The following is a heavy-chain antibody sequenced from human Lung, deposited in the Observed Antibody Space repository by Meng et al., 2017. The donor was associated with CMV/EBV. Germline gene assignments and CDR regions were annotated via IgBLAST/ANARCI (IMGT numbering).Heavy chain of an antibody. CDR2: IIPILGIA. J-gene: IGHJ6*02. V-gene: IGHV1-69*10. D-gene: IGHD2-2*01. CDR3: ARGACSSTSCYRYYYYGMDV. Sequence: SXXVSXKASGGTFSSYAISWVRQAPGQGLEWVGGIIPILGIANYAQKFQGRVTITADKSTSTAYMELSSLRSEDTAVYYCARGACSSTSCYRYYYYGMDVWXQGTTVTVSS. CDR1: GGTFSSYA.